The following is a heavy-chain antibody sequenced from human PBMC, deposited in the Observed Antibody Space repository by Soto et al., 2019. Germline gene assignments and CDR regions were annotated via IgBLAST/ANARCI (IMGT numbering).Heavy chain of an antibody. D-gene: IGHD3-3*01. CDR2: ISSSSSYI. CDR3: ARENPTIFGVVIINHGMDV. J-gene: IGHJ6*02. Sequence: GGSLRLSCAASGFTFSSYSMNWVRQAPGKGLEWVSSISSSSSYIYYADSVKGRFTISRDNAKNSLYLQMNSLRAEATAVYYCARENPTIFGVVIINHGMDVWGQGSTVTVSS. CDR1: GFTFSSYS. V-gene: IGHV3-21*01.